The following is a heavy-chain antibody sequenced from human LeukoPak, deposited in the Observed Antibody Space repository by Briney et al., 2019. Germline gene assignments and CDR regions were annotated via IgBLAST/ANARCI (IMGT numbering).Heavy chain of an antibody. Sequence: SGGSLRLSCAASGFTFSSYEMNWVRQAPGKGLEWVSYIGSSGSITHYADSVKGRFTISRDNAKNSLYLQMNSLRAEDTAVYYCARPAGYKGPFDYWGQGTLVTVSS. CDR2: IGSSGSIT. CDR1: GFTFSSYE. J-gene: IGHJ4*02. V-gene: IGHV3-48*03. CDR3: ARPAGYKGPFDY. D-gene: IGHD1-14*01.